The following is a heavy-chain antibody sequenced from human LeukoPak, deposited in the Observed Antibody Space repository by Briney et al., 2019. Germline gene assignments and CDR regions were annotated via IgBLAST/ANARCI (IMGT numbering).Heavy chain of an antibody. CDR1: GGSISGYY. Sequence: SETLSLTCTVSGGSISGYYWSWIRQPAGKGLEWIGRIYTSGSTKYDPSLKSRVTMSVDTSKNQLSLKLSSVTAADTAVYYCARGPLGYCSGGSCYWFDPWGQGTLVTVSS. CDR3: ARGPLGYCSGGSCYWFDP. CDR2: IYTSGST. D-gene: IGHD2-15*01. V-gene: IGHV4-4*07. J-gene: IGHJ5*02.